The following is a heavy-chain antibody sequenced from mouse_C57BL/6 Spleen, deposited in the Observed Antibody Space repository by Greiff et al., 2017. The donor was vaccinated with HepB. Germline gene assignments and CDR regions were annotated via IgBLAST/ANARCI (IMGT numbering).Heavy chain of an antibody. CDR3: TPSHPTVVATGDFDV. Sequence: EVKLQESGAELVRPGASVKLSCTASGFNIKDYYMHWVKQRPEQGLEWIGRIDPEDGDTEYAPKFQGKATMTADTSSNTAYLQLSSLTSEDTAVYYCTPSHPTVVATGDFDVWGTRTTVTVSS. V-gene: IGHV14-1*01. J-gene: IGHJ1*03. D-gene: IGHD1-1*01. CDR1: GFNIKDYY. CDR2: IDPEDGDT.